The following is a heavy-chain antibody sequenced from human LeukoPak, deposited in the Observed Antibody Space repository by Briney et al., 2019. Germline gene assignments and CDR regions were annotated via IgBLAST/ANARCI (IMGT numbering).Heavy chain of an antibody. CDR2: IYYSGST. D-gene: IGHD3-3*01. J-gene: IGHJ5*02. Sequence: SETLSLTCTVSGGSISSSSYYWGWIRQPPGKGLEWIGSIYYSGSTYYNPSLKSRVTISVDTSKNQFSLKLSSVTAADTAVYYCARDSLSYITIFGVVINHGWFDPWGQGTLVTVSS. CDR1: GGSISSSSYY. CDR3: ARDSLSYITIFGVVINHGWFDP. V-gene: IGHV4-39*07.